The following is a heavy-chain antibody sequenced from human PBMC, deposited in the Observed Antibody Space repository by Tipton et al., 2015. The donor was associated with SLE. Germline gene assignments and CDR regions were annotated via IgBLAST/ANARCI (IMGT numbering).Heavy chain of an antibody. CDR2: IYSGDST. Sequence: GSLRLSCAASGLSVSSNYMSWVRQAPGKGLEWVSIIYSGDSTYYADSVKGRFTLSRDNSKNTLYLQINSLRAEDTAVYYCAITMAVAAAGYFDLWGRGTLVTVSS. CDR1: GLSVSSNY. D-gene: IGHD2-15*01. CDR3: AITMAVAAAGYFDL. V-gene: IGHV3-53*01. J-gene: IGHJ2*01.